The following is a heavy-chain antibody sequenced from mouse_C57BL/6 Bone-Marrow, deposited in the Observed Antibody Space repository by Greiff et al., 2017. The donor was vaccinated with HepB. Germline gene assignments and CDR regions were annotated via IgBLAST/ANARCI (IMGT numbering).Heavy chain of an antibody. Sequence: EVQLQQSGPVLVKPGASVKMSCKASGYTFTDYYMNWVKQSHGKSLEWIGVINPYNGGTSYNQKFKGKATLTVDKSSSTAYMELNSLTSEDSAVYYCAREDYEYDAYWGQGTLVTVSA. CDR2: INPYNGGT. J-gene: IGHJ3*01. CDR3: AREDYEYDAY. D-gene: IGHD2-4*01. CDR1: GYTFTDYY. V-gene: IGHV1-19*01.